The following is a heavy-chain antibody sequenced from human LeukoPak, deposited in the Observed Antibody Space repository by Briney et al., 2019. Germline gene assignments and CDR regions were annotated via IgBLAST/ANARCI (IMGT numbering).Heavy chain of an antibody. Sequence: VASVKVSCKASGYTFTGYYMHWVRQAPGQGLEWMGWINPNSGGTNYAQKFQGRVTMTRDTSISTAYMELRSLRSDDTAVYYCARDSYDSSGYYPFDYWGQGTLVTVSS. V-gene: IGHV1-2*02. CDR2: INPNSGGT. D-gene: IGHD3-22*01. CDR1: GYTFTGYY. J-gene: IGHJ4*02. CDR3: ARDSYDSSGYYPFDY.